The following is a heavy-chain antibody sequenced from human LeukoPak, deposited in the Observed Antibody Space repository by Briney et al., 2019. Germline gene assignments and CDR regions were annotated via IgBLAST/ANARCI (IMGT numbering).Heavy chain of an antibody. CDR2: ISYDGSDK. V-gene: IGHV3-30*04. CDR1: GFTFSSYA. D-gene: IGHD4-17*01. Sequence: GGSLRLSCAASGFTFSSYAMHWVRQAPGKGLEWVAVISYDGSDKYYADSVKGRFTISRDNSKNTLYLQMNSLRAEDTAVYYCAREGVSLVVGENWFDPWGQGTLVTVSS. J-gene: IGHJ5*02. CDR3: AREGVSLVVGENWFDP.